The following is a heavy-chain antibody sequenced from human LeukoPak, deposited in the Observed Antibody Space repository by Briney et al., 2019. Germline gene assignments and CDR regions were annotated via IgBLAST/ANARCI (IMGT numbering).Heavy chain of an antibody. D-gene: IGHD6-19*01. Sequence: PSETLSLTCAVSGVSISNSHWRSWIRQPPGKVLEWIGYIYYSGSTNNNPSFKSRVAISVDTSKNQFSLKLSSVTAADTAVYYCATWGIAVAGTFDYWGQGTLVTVST. J-gene: IGHJ4*02. V-gene: IGHV4-59*08. CDR3: ATWGIAVAGTFDY. CDR2: IYYSGST. CDR1: GVSISNSHW.